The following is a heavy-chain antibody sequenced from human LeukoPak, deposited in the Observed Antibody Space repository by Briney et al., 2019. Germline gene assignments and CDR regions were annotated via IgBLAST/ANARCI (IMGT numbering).Heavy chain of an antibody. CDR2: ISSSSSYI. V-gene: IGHV3-21*01. Sequence: GGSLRRSCAASGFTFSSYSMDWVRQAPGKGLEWVSTISSSSSYIYYTDSVKGRFTVSRDNAKNLLYLQMNSLRVEDTAVYYCARDGGRIDYWGQGTLVTVSS. CDR3: ARDGGRIDY. CDR1: GFTFSSYS. J-gene: IGHJ4*02. D-gene: IGHD3-16*01.